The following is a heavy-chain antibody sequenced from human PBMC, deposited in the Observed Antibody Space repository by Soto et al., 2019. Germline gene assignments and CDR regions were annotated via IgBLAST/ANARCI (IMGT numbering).Heavy chain of an antibody. CDR1: GFTFGSRA. D-gene: IGHD3-10*01. V-gene: IGHV3-23*01. J-gene: IGHJ4*02. Sequence: LRLSCVASGFTFGSRAMSWVRQAPGEGLEWVSTITDSGGDTKYADSVRGRFTISRANSKNTLFLQMSSLRAEDSAVYYCARGSKESYPGSRVFDFWGRGTLVTVSS. CDR3: ARGSKESYPGSRVFDF. CDR2: ITDSGGDT.